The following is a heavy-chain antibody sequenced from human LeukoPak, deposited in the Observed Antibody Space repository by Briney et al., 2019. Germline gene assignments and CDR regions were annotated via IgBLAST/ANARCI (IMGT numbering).Heavy chain of an antibody. V-gene: IGHV4-39*01. CDR1: GGSISTTNYY. CDR2: IYSSGST. Sequence: PSETLSLTCTVSGGSISTTNYYWGWIRQPPGRDLEWIGSIYSSGSTYYNPSLESRVTISVDTSKNQLSLKLISATAADTSVYYCARHSGLRSPFDPWGQGTLVTVSS. D-gene: IGHD3-3*01. CDR3: ARHSGLRSPFDP. J-gene: IGHJ5*02.